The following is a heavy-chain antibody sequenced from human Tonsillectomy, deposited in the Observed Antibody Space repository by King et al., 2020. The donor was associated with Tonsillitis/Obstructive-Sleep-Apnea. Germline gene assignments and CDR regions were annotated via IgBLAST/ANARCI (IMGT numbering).Heavy chain of an antibody. J-gene: IGHJ4*02. CDR2: IYYSGST. CDR3: VRAPRISSGYYFHFDY. V-gene: IGHV4-59*01. Sequence: QLQESGPGLVKPSETLSLTCTVSGGSISSYYWSWIRQPPGKGLEWIGYIYYSGSTNYNPSLKSRVTISVDTSKNQFSLKLSSVTAADTAVYYCVRAPRISSGYYFHFDYWGQGTLVTVSS. CDR1: GGSISSYY. D-gene: IGHD3-22*01.